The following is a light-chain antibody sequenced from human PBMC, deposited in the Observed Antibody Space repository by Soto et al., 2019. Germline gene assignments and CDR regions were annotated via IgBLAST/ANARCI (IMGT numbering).Light chain of an antibody. CDR1: QGISGY. J-gene: IGKJ2*01. CDR3: QQLNSYPRMYT. Sequence: DLQLTQSPSFLSASVGDRVTITCRASQGISGYLAWYQQKPGKAPKLLIYGASTLQSGVTSRFSGSGSGTEFTLTISSLQPEDFATYFCQQLNSYPRMYTFGQGTKLEIK. CDR2: GAS. V-gene: IGKV1-9*01.